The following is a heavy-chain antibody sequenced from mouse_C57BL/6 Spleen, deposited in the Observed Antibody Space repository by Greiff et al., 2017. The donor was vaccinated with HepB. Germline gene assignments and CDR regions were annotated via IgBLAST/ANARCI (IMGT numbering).Heavy chain of an antibody. J-gene: IGHJ1*03. V-gene: IGHV3-6*01. D-gene: IGHD1-1*01. CDR3: ARAGGYYWYFDV. Sequence: EVQLQQSGPGLVKPSQSLSLTCSVTGYSITSGYYWNWIRQFPGNKLEWMGYISYDGSNNYNPSLKNRISITRDTSKNQFLLKLNSVTTEDTATYYCARAGGYYWYFDVWGTGTTVTVSS. CDR2: ISYDGSN. CDR1: GYSITSGYY.